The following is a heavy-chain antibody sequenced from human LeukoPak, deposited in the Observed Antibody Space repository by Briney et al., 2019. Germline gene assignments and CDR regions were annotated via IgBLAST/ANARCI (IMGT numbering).Heavy chain of an antibody. V-gene: IGHV3-21*01. D-gene: IGHD1-1*01. J-gene: IGHJ6*03. CDR1: GFTFSSYS. Sequence: GGSLRLSCAVSGFTFSSYSMNWVRQAPGKGLEWVSSISTSSSYIYYADSVKGRFTISRDNAKNSLYLQMNSLRAEDTAMYYCAKTTDNYYYYNMDVWGKGTTVTVSS. CDR2: ISTSSSYI. CDR3: AKTTDNYYYYNMDV.